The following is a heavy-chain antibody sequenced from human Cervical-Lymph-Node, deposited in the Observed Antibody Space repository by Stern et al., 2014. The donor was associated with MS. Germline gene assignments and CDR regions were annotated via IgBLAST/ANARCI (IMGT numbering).Heavy chain of an antibody. CDR1: GGSISSYY. CDR2: IYYSGST. CDR3: AREALAAGGLDY. J-gene: IGHJ4*02. Sequence: QLQLQESGPGLVKPSETLSLTCTVSGGSISSYYWSWIRQPPGKGLEWIGYIYYSGSTNYNPSLKSRVTISVDTSKNQFSLKLSSVTAADTAVYYCAREALAAGGLDYWGQGTLVTVSS. V-gene: IGHV4-59*01. D-gene: IGHD6-13*01.